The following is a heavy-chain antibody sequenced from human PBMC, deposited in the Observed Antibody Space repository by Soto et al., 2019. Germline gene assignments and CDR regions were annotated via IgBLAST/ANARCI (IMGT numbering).Heavy chain of an antibody. J-gene: IGHJ3*01. CDR1: GFTFSYYW. CDR2: IHSDGSST. V-gene: IGHV3-74*01. Sequence: GGSLRISCAASGFTFSYYWMHWVRQAPGQGLVWVSRIHSDGSSTTYADSVKGRFTISRDNAKNTLYLQMNSLRAEDTAVYYCARGDRGAFDLWGQGTMVIVSS. CDR3: ARGDRGAFDL. D-gene: IGHD2-21*02.